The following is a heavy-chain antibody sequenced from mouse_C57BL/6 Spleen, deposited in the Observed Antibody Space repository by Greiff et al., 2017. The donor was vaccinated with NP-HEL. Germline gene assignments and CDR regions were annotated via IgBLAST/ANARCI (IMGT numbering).Heavy chain of an antibody. CDR1: GYAFSSYW. Sequence: VKLQESGAELVKPGASVKISCKASGYAFSSYWMNWVKQRPGKGLEWIGQIYPGDGDTNYNGKFKGKATLTADKSSSTAYMQLSSLTSEDSAVYFCARLTLLGDYYAMDYWGQGTSVTVSS. J-gene: IGHJ4*01. V-gene: IGHV1-80*01. CDR2: IYPGDGDT. D-gene: IGHD3-3*01. CDR3: ARLTLLGDYYAMDY.